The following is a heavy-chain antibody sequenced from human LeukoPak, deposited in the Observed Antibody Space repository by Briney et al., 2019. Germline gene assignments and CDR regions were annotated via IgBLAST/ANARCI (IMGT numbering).Heavy chain of an antibody. J-gene: IGHJ2*01. CDR1: GLTFSSYS. V-gene: IGHV3-48*02. CDR3: ARDSSGDWYFDL. Sequence: GGSLRLSCAASGLTFSSYSMNWVRQAPGKGLEWVSYISRSSSTIYYADSVKGRFTISRDNAKNSLYLQMNSLRDEDTAVYYCARDSSGDWYFDLWGRGTLVTVSS. CDR2: ISRSSSTI. D-gene: IGHD1-1*01.